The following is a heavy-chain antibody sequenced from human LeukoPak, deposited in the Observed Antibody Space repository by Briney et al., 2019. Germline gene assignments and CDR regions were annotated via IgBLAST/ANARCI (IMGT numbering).Heavy chain of an antibody. D-gene: IGHD3-22*01. CDR2: ISWDGGST. J-gene: IGHJ4*02. V-gene: IGHV3-43D*03. Sequence: GGSLRLSCAASGFTFDDYAMHWVRQAPGKGLEWVSLISWDGGSTYYADSVKGRFTISRDNSKNSLYLQMNSLRAEDTALYYCAKPRPDSSGYYFDYWGQGTXVTXXS. CDR1: GFTFDDYA. CDR3: AKPRPDSSGYYFDY.